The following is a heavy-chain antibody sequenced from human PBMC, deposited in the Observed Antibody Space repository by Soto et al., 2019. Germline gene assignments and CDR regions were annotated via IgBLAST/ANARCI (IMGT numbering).Heavy chain of an antibody. CDR1: GGTFSTYA. CDR2: IIPMFGTA. D-gene: IGHD5-18*01. CDR3: ASGIQLWLRRINNGYSG. J-gene: IGHJ4*02. V-gene: IGHV1-69*05. Sequence: QVQLVQSGAEVKKPESSVKVSCKAPGGTFSTYAISWVRQAPGQGLEWMGGIIPMFGTANYAQRFQDRVTXTXXDSTNTAYMELSSLRSEDTAVYFCASGIQLWLRRINNGYSGWGQGTLVTVSS.